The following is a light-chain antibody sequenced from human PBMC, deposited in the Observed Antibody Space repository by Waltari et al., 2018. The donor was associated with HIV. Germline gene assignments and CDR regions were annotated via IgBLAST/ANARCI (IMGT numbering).Light chain of an antibody. Sequence: EIVMTQSPATLSVSPGERATLSCRASQSVKNNLAWYQQKPGQAPRLLIYGASTRATGIPDRFSGSGSETDFALTISRLEPEDFAVYYCQHYAISPPMYTFGQGTKLEIK. J-gene: IGKJ2*01. V-gene: IGKV3-20*01. CDR3: QHYAISPPMYT. CDR2: GAS. CDR1: QSVKNN.